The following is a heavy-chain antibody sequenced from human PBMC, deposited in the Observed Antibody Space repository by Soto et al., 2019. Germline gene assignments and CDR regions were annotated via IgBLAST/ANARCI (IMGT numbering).Heavy chain of an antibody. CDR2: IGVYNGKT. CDR3: SRARYCTSPSCYNHYYYGMDI. J-gene: IGHJ6*02. CDR1: GYTFTKYG. Sequence: QEQLVQSGGEVKKPGASVRVSCKASGYTFTKYGITWVRQAPGQGLEWMGWIGVYNGKTNYARKLQCRVIMIADTSASSAYMELRSVRSDDTAVYYCSRARYCTSPSCYNHYYYGMDIWGQGTTVSVSS. V-gene: IGHV1-18*04. D-gene: IGHD2-2*02.